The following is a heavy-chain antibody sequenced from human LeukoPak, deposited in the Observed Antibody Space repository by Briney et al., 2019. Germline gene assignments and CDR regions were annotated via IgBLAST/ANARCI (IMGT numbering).Heavy chain of an antibody. CDR1: GYTFTGYY. V-gene: IGHV1-2*02. D-gene: IGHD3-9*01. J-gene: IGHJ4*02. Sequence: ASLKVSCKASGYTFTGYYMHWVRQAPGQGLEWMGWINPHSGGTNYAQKFQGRVTMTRDASISTAYMELSRLRADDPAVYYCATYGASEVTGYPYFDYWGQGTLVTVSS. CDR3: ATYGASEVTGYPYFDY. CDR2: INPHSGGT.